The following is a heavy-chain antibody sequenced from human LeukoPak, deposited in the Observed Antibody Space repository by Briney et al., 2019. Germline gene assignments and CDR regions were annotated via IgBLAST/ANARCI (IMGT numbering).Heavy chain of an antibody. J-gene: IGHJ4*02. Sequence: GGSLRLSCAASGFTFDDYAMHWVRQAPGKGLEWVSGISWNSGSIGYADSVKGRFTISRDNAKNSLYLQMNSLRAEDTALYYCAKDIGGYSYGLFDYWGQGTLVTVSS. D-gene: IGHD5-18*01. CDR1: GFTFDDYA. CDR3: AKDIGGYSYGLFDY. CDR2: ISWNSGSI. V-gene: IGHV3-9*01.